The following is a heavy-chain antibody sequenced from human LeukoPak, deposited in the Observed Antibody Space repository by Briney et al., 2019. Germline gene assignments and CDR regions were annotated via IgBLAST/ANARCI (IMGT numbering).Heavy chain of an antibody. V-gene: IGHV4-59*01. Sequence: SETLSLTCTVSGGSISSYYWTWIRQPPGKGLEWIGYIYYSGRTNYNPSLKSRVTISGDTSRNQFSLKLSSVTAADTAVYYCAREGPYSRTDYWGQGTLVTVSS. CDR2: IYYSGRT. CDR3: AREGPYSRTDY. D-gene: IGHD6-13*01. J-gene: IGHJ4*02. CDR1: GGSISSYY.